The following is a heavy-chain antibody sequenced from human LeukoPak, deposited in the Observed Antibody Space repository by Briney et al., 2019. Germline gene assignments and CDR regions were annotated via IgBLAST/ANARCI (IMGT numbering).Heavy chain of an antibody. CDR2: ISSSGTTI. D-gene: IGHD2-2*01. Sequence: GGSLRLSCAASGFTFSSYEMNWVRQAPGKGLQWVSDISSSGTTIYYADSVKGRFTNSRDNAKNSLYLQMNSLRAEDTAVYYCARKYCSTTSCLFDNWGQGTLVTVSS. V-gene: IGHV3-48*03. J-gene: IGHJ4*02. CDR3: ARKYCSTTSCLFDN. CDR1: GFTFSSYE.